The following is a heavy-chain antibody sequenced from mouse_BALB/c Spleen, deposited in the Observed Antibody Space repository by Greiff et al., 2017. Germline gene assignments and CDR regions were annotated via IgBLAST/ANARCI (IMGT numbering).Heavy chain of an antibody. CDR2: ISYSGST. D-gene: IGHD1-1*01. CDR3: ARHYYGSSPFAY. CDR1: GYSITSDYA. Sequence: EVNLVESGPGLVKPSQSLSLTCTVTGYSITSDYAWNWIRQFPGNKLEWMGYISYSGSTSYNPSLKSRISITRDTSKNQFFLQLNSVTTEDTATYYCARHYYGSSPFAYWGQGTLVTVSA. V-gene: IGHV3-2*02. J-gene: IGHJ3*01.